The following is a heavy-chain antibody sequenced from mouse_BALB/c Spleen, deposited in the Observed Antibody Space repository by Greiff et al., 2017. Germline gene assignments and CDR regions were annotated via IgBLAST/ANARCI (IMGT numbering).Heavy chain of an antibody. Sequence: QVQLKESGAELAKPGASVKMSCKASGYTFTSYWMHWVKQRPGQGLEWIGYINPSTGYTEYNQKFKDKATLTADKSSSTAYMQLSSLTSEDSAVYYCARCGITDWYFDVWGAGTTVTVSS. D-gene: IGHD2-4*01. CDR2: INPSTGYT. CDR3: ARCGITDWYFDV. J-gene: IGHJ1*01. V-gene: IGHV1-7*01. CDR1: GYTFTSYW.